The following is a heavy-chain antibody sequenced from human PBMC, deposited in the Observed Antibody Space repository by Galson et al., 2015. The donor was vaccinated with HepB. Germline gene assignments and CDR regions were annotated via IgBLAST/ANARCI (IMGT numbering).Heavy chain of an antibody. V-gene: IGHV1-69*10. J-gene: IGHJ3*02. CDR1: GGTFSSYA. CDR3: ARNIVVVVPLSGIAFDI. D-gene: IGHD2-15*01. Sequence: SVKVSCKASGGTFSSYAISWVRQAPGQGLEWMGGIIPILGTANYAQKFQGRVTITADKSTSTAYMELSSLRSEDTAVYYCARNIVVVVPLSGIAFDIWGQGTMVTVSS. CDR2: IIPILGTA.